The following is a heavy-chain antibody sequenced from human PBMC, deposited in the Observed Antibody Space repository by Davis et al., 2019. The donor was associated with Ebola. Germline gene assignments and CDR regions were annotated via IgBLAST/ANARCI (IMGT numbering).Heavy chain of an antibody. V-gene: IGHV1-18*01. CDR1: GYTFTSYD. CDR2: ISAYNGNT. Sequence: ASVKVSCKASGYTFTSYDINWVRQATGQGLEWMGWISAYNGNTNYAQKLQGRVTMTTDPSTSTAYMELSSLRSEDTAVYYCARRYCSGGSCYLDYWGQGTLVTVSS. D-gene: IGHD2-15*01. J-gene: IGHJ4*02. CDR3: ARRYCSGGSCYLDY.